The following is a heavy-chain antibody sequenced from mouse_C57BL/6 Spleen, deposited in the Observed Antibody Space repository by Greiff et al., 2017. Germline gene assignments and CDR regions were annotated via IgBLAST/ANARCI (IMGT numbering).Heavy chain of an antibody. V-gene: IGHV1-81*01. Sequence: QVQLQQSGAELARPGASVKLSCKASGYTFTSYGISWVKQRTGQGLEWIGEIYPRSGNPYYNEKLKGTATLTADKSSSTAYMELRSLTSEDSAVYFCARSGTYYSNLDYWGQGTTLTVSS. CDR3: ARSGTYYSNLDY. CDR1: GYTFTSYG. CDR2: IYPRSGNP. D-gene: IGHD2-5*01. J-gene: IGHJ2*01.